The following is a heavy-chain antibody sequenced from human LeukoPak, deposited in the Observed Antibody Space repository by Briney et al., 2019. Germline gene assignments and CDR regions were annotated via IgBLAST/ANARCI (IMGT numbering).Heavy chain of an antibody. J-gene: IGHJ4*02. Sequence: AASVKVSCKASGGTFSSYAISWVRQAPGQGLEWMGGIIPIFGTANYAQKFQGRVTITTDESTSTAYMELSSLRSEDTAVHYCARERCDSTSCYYFDYWGQGTLVTVSS. CDR3: ARERCDSTSCYYFDY. V-gene: IGHV1-69*05. D-gene: IGHD2-2*01. CDR1: GGTFSSYA. CDR2: IIPIFGTA.